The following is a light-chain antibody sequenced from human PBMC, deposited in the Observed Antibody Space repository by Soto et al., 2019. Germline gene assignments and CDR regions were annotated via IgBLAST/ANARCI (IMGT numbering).Light chain of an antibody. CDR1: QSVSTW. J-gene: IGKJ1*01. CDR2: DAS. V-gene: IGKV1-5*01. Sequence: DIQMTQSPSSLSASVGDTVTITCWASQSVSTWLAWYQQKPGKAPKLLIYDASKLESGVPSRFSGSGSGTELTLTISGLQAEDSATYYFQQYNSYSPTFGQGTTVEV. CDR3: QQYNSYSPT.